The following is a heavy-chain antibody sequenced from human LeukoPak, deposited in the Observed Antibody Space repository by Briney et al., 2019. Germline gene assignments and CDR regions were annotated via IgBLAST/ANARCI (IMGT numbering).Heavy chain of an antibody. V-gene: IGHV4-34*01. Sequence: SETLSLTCAVYGGSFSGYYWSWIRQPPGKGLEWIGEINHSGSTNYNPSLKSRVTISVDTSKNQFSLKLSSVTAADTAVYYCASLKNYYDSSGYLVTDAFDIWGQGTMVTVSS. CDR1: GGSFSGYY. CDR2: INHSGST. CDR3: ASLKNYYDSSGYLVTDAFDI. D-gene: IGHD3-22*01. J-gene: IGHJ3*02.